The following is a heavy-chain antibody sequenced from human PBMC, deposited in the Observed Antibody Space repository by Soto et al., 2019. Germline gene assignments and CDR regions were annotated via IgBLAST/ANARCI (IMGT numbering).Heavy chain of an antibody. CDR2: IYDGGRT. D-gene: IGHD7-27*01. CDR1: GGSISTVDYW. Sequence: QVQLQESGPGLVKPSQTLSLTCTVSGGSISTVDYWWSWIRQSPDMGLEWIGHIYDGGRTYNNPSLERLVTMLVDTSKHQLSRTLCSVSAADTAVYYCARGPSGDQVDSWGQGTLVTVSS. V-gene: IGHV4-30-4*01. CDR3: ARGPSGDQVDS. J-gene: IGHJ4*02.